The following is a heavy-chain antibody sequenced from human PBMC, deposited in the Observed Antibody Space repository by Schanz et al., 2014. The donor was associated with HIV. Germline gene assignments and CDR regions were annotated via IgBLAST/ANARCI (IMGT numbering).Heavy chain of an antibody. V-gene: IGHV3-23*01. D-gene: IGHD4-17*01. CDR3: AKSRGDSWPYGMDV. J-gene: IGHJ6*02. Sequence: EVQLLESGGGLVQPGGSLRLSCAASGFTFSNYAMSWVRQAPGKGLEWVSGISDTGVRTNYADSVKGRLTISRDNSENTLYLQMNSLRAKDTAVYYCAKSRGDSWPYGMDVWGQGTTVTVSS. CDR2: ISDTGVRT. CDR1: GFTFSNYA.